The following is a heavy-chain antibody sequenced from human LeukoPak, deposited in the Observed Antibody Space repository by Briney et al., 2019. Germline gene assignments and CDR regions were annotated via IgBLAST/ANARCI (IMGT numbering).Heavy chain of an antibody. CDR2: ISSSSSYT. V-gene: IGHV3-11*05. CDR3: AAERIYYDSSGDYSR. Sequence: NSGGSLRLSCAAPRFIFSDSNISWNRQAPGKGLEWVSYISSSSSYTNYADSVKGRFTISRDNAKKSLYLQMNSLRAEDTAVYYSAAERIYYDSSGDYSRWGQGTLVTVSS. D-gene: IGHD3-22*01. J-gene: IGHJ4*02. CDR1: RFIFSDSN.